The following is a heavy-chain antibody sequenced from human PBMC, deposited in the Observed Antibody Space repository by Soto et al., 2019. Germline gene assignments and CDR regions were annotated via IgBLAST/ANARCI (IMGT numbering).Heavy chain of an antibody. CDR1: GGSISSGDYY. D-gene: IGHD3-22*01. CDR3: ARVVDYDNPHSRHLFDS. CDR2: IYYSGST. J-gene: IGHJ5*01. V-gene: IGHV4-30-4*01. Sequence: SETLSLTCTVSGGSISSGDYYWSWIRQPPGKGLEWVGYIYYSGSTYYNPSLKSRVTISVDTSKNQFSLKLSSVTAADTAVYYCARVVDYDNPHSRHLFDSWGQGTLVHGSS.